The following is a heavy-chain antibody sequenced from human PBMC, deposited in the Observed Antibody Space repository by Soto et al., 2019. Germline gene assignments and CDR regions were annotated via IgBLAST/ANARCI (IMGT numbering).Heavy chain of an antibody. CDR2: IYYSGST. J-gene: IGHJ6*02. Sequence: QVQLQESSPGLVKPSQTLSLTCTVSGGSINSGGYYWSWIRQHPGKGLEWIGYIYYSGSTYYNPALKRRVTISVDTSKNRLSLQLSSVTAADPAVYYCAREESGSSLPGDVWGQGTTVTVSS. CDR3: AREESGSSLPGDV. V-gene: IGHV4-31*03. CDR1: GGSINSGGYY. D-gene: IGHD1-26*01.